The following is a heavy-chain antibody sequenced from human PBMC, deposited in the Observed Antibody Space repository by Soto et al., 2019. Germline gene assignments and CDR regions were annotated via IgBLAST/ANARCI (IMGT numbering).Heavy chain of an antibody. J-gene: IGHJ5*02. CDR2: IKSKTDGGTT. CDR1: GFTFSNAW. V-gene: IGHV3-15*01. D-gene: IGHD3-3*01. Sequence: GGSLRLSCAASGFTFSNAWMSWVRQAPGKGLECVGRIKSKTDGGTTDYAAPVKGRFTISRDDSKNTLYLQMNSLKTEDTAVYYCTTESHFGVVIIQLYNWFDPWGQGTLVTVSS. CDR3: TTESHFGVVIIQLYNWFDP.